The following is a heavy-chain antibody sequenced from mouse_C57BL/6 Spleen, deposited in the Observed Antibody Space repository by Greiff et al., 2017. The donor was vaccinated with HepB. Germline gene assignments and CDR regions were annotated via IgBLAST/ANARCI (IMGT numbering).Heavy chain of an antibody. Sequence: VQLQESGAELVKPGASVKISCKASGYAFSSYWMNWVKQRPGKGLEWIGQIYPGDGDTDYNGKFKGKATLTADKSSSTAYMQLSSLTSEYSAVYFCARSLITTVRDYWGQRTSVTVSS. V-gene: IGHV1-80*01. CDR3: ARSLITTVRDY. CDR2: IYPGDGDT. D-gene: IGHD1-1*01. J-gene: IGHJ4*01. CDR1: GYAFSSYW.